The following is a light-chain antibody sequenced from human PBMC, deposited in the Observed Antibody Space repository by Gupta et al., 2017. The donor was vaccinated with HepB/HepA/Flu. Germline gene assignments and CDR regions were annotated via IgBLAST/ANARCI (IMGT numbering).Light chain of an antibody. J-gene: IGKJ4*01. V-gene: IGKV3-20*01. CDR1: QSASSSY. Sequence: DIVLTQSPGTLSLSPGERATLSCRASQSASSSYLAWYQQKPGQAPRLLIYGASSRATGIPDRFSGSGSGTDFTLTISRLEPEDFAVYYCQQYGSSPPLTFGGGTKVEIK. CDR2: GAS. CDR3: QQYGSSPPLT.